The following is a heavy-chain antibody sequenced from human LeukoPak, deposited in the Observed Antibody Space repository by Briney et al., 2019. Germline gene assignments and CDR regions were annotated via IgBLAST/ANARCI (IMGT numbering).Heavy chain of an antibody. D-gene: IGHD3-16*01. CDR3: AKGNVMGGRGFDY. J-gene: IGHJ4*02. CDR1: GFTFSDYN. Sequence: GGSLRLSCAASGFTFSDYNMTWVRQAPGKGLEWVSSIDSSSSYIFYADSMKGRFTISRDNAKNSLYLQMDSLRAEDTAMYFCAKGNVMGGRGFDYWGQGTLVTVSS. V-gene: IGHV3-21*06. CDR2: IDSSSSYI.